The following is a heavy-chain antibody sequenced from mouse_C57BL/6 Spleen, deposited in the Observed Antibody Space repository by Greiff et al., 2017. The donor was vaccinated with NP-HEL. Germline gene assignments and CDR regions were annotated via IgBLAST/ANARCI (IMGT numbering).Heavy chain of an antibody. J-gene: IGHJ1*03. V-gene: IGHV1-80*01. Sequence: QVQLQQSGAELVKPGASVKISCKASGYAFSSYWMNWVKQRPGKGLEWIGQIYPGDGDTNYNGKFKGKATLTADKSSSTAYMQLSSLTSEDSAVYFCARKGLLRYNWYFDVWGTGTTVTVSS. CDR2: IYPGDGDT. CDR1: GYAFSSYW. D-gene: IGHD1-1*01. CDR3: ARKGLLRYNWYFDV.